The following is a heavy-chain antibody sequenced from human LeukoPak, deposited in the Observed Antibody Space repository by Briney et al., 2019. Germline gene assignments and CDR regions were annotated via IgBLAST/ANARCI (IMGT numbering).Heavy chain of an antibody. J-gene: IGHJ6*03. D-gene: IGHD3-16*01. V-gene: IGHV3-30*03. Sequence: GGSLRLSCVISGFTFNMYGMHWVRQAPGKGLEWVAVISPDGSGKNYVDSVEGRFTISRDNSKNTLYVQMNSLRAEDTAVYFCARGYDSNLDYYYYMDVWGKGTTVTISS. CDR3: ARGYDSNLDYYYYMDV. CDR2: ISPDGSGK. CDR1: GFTFNMYG.